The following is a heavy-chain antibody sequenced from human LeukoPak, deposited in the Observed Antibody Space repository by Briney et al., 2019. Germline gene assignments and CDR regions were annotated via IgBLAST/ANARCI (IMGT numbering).Heavy chain of an antibody. CDR2: ISSSSSYI. D-gene: IGHD6-19*01. V-gene: IGHV3-21*01. CDR3: ARASPGRQWLARENPFDY. Sequence: PGGSLRLSCAASGFTFSSYSMNWVRQAPGKGLEWVSSISSSSSYIYYADSVKGRFTISRDNAKNSLYLQMNSLRAEDTAVYYCARASPGRQWLARENPFDYWGQGTLVTVSS. J-gene: IGHJ4*02. CDR1: GFTFSSYS.